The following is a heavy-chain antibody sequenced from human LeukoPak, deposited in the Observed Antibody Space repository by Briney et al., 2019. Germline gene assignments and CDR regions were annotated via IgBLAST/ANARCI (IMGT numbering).Heavy chain of an antibody. V-gene: IGHV4-34*01. CDR1: GGSFSGYY. CDR3: ARDRVGCDLL. D-gene: IGHD2-15*01. J-gene: IGHJ4*02. CDR2: INHSGST. Sequence: SETLSLTCAVYGGSFSGYYWSWIRQPPGKGLEWIGEINHSGSTNYNPSLKSRVTISVDTSKNQFSLKLSSVTAADTAVYYCARDRVGCDLLWGQGTLVTVSS.